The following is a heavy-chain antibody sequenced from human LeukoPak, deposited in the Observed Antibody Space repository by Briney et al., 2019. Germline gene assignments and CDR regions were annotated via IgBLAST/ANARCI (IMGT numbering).Heavy chain of an antibody. CDR2: INPNSGGT. Sequence: ASVKVSCKASGYTFTGYYMHWVRQAPGQGLEWMGWINPNSGGTNYAQKFQGRVTMTRDTSISTAYMELSRLRSDDTAVYYCARGWGPVRGVKGEYWGQGTLVTVSS. J-gene: IGHJ4*02. CDR3: ARGWGPVRGVKGEY. V-gene: IGHV1-2*02. CDR1: GYTFTGYY. D-gene: IGHD3-10*01.